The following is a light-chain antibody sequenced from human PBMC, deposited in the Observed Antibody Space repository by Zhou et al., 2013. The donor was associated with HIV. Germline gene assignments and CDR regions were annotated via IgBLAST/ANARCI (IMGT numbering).Light chain of an antibody. CDR2: AAS. Sequence: DIQMTQSPSSLSASIGDRVTITCRASQSVSIYLNWYQQKVGKAPKLLIYAASSLQSGVPSRFSGSGSGTEFTLSINSLQPEDFATYYCQQSYNTPRTFGQGTRVDIK. V-gene: IGKV1-39*01. CDR1: QSVSIY. J-gene: IGKJ1*01. CDR3: QQSYNTPRT.